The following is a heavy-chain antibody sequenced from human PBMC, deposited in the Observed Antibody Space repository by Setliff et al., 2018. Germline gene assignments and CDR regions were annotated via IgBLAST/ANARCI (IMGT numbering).Heavy chain of an antibody. V-gene: IGHV4-38-2*01. CDR2: IYHSGST. J-gene: IGHJ3*02. D-gene: IGHD1-26*01. CDR1: GYSINSGYY. Sequence: SETLSLTCAVSGYSINSGYYWGWIRQSPGKGLEWIGTIYHSGSTNYNPSLKSRVTMSVDTSKNQFSLKLSSVTAADTDVYYCARKGISALSGAFDMWGQGTMVTVS. CDR3: ARKGISALSGAFDM.